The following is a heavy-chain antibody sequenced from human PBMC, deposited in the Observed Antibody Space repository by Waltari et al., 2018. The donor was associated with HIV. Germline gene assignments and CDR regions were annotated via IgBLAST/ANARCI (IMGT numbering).Heavy chain of an antibody. V-gene: IGHV3-23*01. CDR3: ARVLKRTVTTSDF. J-gene: IGHJ4*02. CDR1: GFIFSNYD. D-gene: IGHD2-21*02. Sequence: EVQLLESGGRFVQPGGSLRLSCVASGFIFSNYDLTWVRQAPGKGLEWVSVINDGGGRIFYADSVQGRFIISRDNSKNTLHLQMNSLRAEDTAVYHCARVLKRTVTTSDFWGQGTLVTVSS. CDR2: INDGGGRI.